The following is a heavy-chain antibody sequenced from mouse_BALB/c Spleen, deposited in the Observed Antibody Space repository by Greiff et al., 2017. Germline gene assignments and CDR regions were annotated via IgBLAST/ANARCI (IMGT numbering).Heavy chain of an antibody. CDR2: ISSGSSTI. J-gene: IGHJ4*01. D-gene: IGHD1-2*01. CDR1: GFTFSSFG. CDR3: ARAPLYGHAMDY. V-gene: IGHV5-17*02. Sequence: EVKVEESGGGLVQPGGSRKLSCAASGFTFSSFGMHWVRQAPEKGLEWVAYISSGSSTIDYADTVKGRFTISRDNPKNTLFLQLTSLRSEDTAMYDCARAPLYGHAMDYWGQGTSVTVSS.